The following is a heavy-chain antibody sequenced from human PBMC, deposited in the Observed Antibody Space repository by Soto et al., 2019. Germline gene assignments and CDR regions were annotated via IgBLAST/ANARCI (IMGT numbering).Heavy chain of an antibody. Sequence: QVQLVQSGAEEKKPGASVKVSCKASGYTFTSYAMHWVRQAPGQRLEWMGWISAGNGNTKYSQKFQGRVTITRDTSASTAYMELSSLRSEDTAVYYCARDISFDYWGQGTLVTVSS. J-gene: IGHJ4*02. CDR1: GYTFTSYA. CDR2: ISAGNGNT. CDR3: ARDISFDY. V-gene: IGHV1-3*05.